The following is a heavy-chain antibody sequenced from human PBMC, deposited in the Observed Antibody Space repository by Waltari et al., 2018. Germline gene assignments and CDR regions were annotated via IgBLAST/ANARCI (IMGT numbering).Heavy chain of an antibody. CDR1: GFTFSSYS. CDR2: ISSSSSYI. Sequence: EVQLVESGGGLVKPGGSLRLSCAASGFTFSSYSMNWVRQAPGKGLEWVSSISSSSSYIYYADSVKGRFTISRDNAKNSLYLQMNSLRAEDTAVYYCAGDFYYDSSGYYDYWGQGTLVTVSS. D-gene: IGHD3-22*01. CDR3: AGDFYYDSSGYYDY. V-gene: IGHV3-21*01. J-gene: IGHJ4*02.